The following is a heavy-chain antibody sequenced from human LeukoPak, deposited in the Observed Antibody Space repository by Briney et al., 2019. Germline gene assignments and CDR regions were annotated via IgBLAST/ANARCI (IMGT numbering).Heavy chain of an antibody. D-gene: IGHD4-23*01. Sequence: GGSLRLSCAASGFTFSSYEMNWVRQAPGKGLEWVAVISYDVSNKYYADSLKGRFTISRDNSKNTLYLQMNSLRAEDTAVYYCARVDTVVTTFDYWGQGTLVTVSS. CDR3: ARVDTVVTTFDY. CDR1: GFTFSSYE. CDR2: ISYDVSNK. J-gene: IGHJ4*02. V-gene: IGHV3-30*04.